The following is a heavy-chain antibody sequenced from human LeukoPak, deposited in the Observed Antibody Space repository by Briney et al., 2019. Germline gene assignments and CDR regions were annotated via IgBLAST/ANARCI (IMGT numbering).Heavy chain of an antibody. CDR3: ASLNREAFDI. V-gene: IGHV4-59*01. CDR2: IYYSGST. CDR1: GGSISSYY. J-gene: IGHJ3*02. Sequence: SSETLSLTCTVSGGSISSYYWSWIRQPPGKGLEWLGYIYYSGSTNYNPSLKSRVTISVDTSKNQFSLKLSSVTAADTAVYYCASLNREAFDIWGQGTMVTVSS. D-gene: IGHD1-14*01.